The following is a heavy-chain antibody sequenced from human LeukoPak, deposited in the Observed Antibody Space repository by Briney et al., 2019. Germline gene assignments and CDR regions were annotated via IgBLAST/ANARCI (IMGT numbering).Heavy chain of an antibody. Sequence: PGGSLRLSCAASGSTFNNYSMNWVRQAPGKGLEWVSSISSRSNYIYYPDSVKGRFTISRDNAKNSLYLQMNGLRAEDTAVYYCARDVAYYYESSGYYSLGFDIWGQGTMVTVSS. V-gene: IGHV3-21*01. CDR1: GSTFNNYS. J-gene: IGHJ3*02. D-gene: IGHD3-22*01. CDR2: ISSRSNYI. CDR3: ARDVAYYYESSGYYSLGFDI.